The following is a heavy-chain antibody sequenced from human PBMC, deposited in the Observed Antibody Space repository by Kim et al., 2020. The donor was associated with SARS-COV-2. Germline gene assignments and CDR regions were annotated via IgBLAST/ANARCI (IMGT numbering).Heavy chain of an antibody. CDR2: IIPIFGTA. Sequence: SVKVSCKASGGTFSSYAISWVRQAPGQGLEWMGGIIPIFGTANYAQKFQGRVTITADESTSTAYMELSSLRSEDTAVYYCARRHDYDILTGYLSERPDYYYYYGMDVWGQGTTVTVSS. CDR3: ARRHDYDILTGYLSERPDYYYYYGMDV. V-gene: IGHV1-69*13. J-gene: IGHJ6*02. CDR1: GGTFSSYA. D-gene: IGHD3-9*01.